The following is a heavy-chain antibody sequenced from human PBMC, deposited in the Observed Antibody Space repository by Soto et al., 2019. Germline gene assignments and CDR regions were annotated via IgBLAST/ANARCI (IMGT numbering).Heavy chain of an antibody. Sequence: GGSLRLSCAASGFTFSSYGMHWVRQAPGKGLEWVAVIWYDGSNKYYADSVKGRFTISRDNSKNTLYLQMNSLRAEDTAVYYCAREGGDYYDSSGYYHYFDYWGQGTLVTVSS. J-gene: IGHJ4*02. D-gene: IGHD3-22*01. V-gene: IGHV3-33*01. CDR3: AREGGDYYDSSGYYHYFDY. CDR1: GFTFSSYG. CDR2: IWYDGSNK.